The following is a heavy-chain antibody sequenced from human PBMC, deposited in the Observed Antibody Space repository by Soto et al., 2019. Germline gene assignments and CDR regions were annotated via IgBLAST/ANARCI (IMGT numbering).Heavy chain of an antibody. V-gene: IGHV4-30-2*01. CDR1: GGSINSGGYS. Sequence: QLQLQESGSGLVKPSQKLSLTCTVSGGSINSGGYSWSWIRQPPGKGLEWIGYIYRSGSAYYSPSLQHRLTISVDTSKNHFPLNLTSVTAADTAVYYCAVSGRGGLDVWGQGTTVTVSS. CDR3: AVSGRGGLDV. CDR2: IYRSGSA. D-gene: IGHD3-10*01. J-gene: IGHJ6*02.